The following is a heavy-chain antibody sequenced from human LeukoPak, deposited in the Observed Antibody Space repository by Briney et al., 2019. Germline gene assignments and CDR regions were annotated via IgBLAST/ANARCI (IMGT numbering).Heavy chain of an antibody. D-gene: IGHD1-26*01. Sequence: GGSLRLSCAASAFSFSTYSMNCGRQAPGSGRGWVSIICIMVSHIYYANSRKDGFTIPRDNPKNSLFMQMNSLRAEDTAVCYCARVGSGGNRADAFDIWGQGTMVTVSS. J-gene: IGHJ3*02. V-gene: IGHV3-21*01. CDR3: ARVGSGGNRADAFDI. CDR2: ICIMVSHI. CDR1: AFSFSTYS.